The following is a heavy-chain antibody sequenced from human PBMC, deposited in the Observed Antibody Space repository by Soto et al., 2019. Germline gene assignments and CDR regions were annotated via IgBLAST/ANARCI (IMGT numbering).Heavy chain of an antibody. Sequence: QVQLVQSGAQVKKPGASVKVSCKASGYTFTTYDINWVRQATGQGLEWMGWMNPNSGKAGFAQKFQGRVTMTRNTSISTAFMELSSLKSEDTAMYYCASGGGIYCSGGACHDYWGQGTLVTVSS. V-gene: IGHV1-8*01. CDR1: GYTFTTYD. CDR2: MNPNSGKA. D-gene: IGHD2-15*01. CDR3: ASGGGIYCSGGACHDY. J-gene: IGHJ4*02.